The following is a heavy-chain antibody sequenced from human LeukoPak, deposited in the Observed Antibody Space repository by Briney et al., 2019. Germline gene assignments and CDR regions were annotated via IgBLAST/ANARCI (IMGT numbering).Heavy chain of an antibody. Sequence: SETLSLTCTVSGGSISSGGYYWSWIRQHPGKGLEWVGYIYYSGSTYYNPSLKSRVTISVDTSKNQFSLKLSSVTAADTAVYYCARDRGMGIAADFDYWGQGTLVTVSS. J-gene: IGHJ4*02. CDR2: IYYSGST. D-gene: IGHD6-13*01. CDR3: ARDRGMGIAADFDY. CDR1: GGSISSGGYY. V-gene: IGHV4-31*03.